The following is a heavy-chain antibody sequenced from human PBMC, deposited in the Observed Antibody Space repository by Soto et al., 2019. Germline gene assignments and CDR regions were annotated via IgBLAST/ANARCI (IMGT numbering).Heavy chain of an antibody. J-gene: IGHJ4*02. D-gene: IGHD3-9*01. CDR1: GGSIRNYY. CDR3: ARHFDSRTWPLDY. V-gene: IGHV4-59*01. Sequence: QVQLHESGPGLVKPSETLSLTCTVSGGSIRNYYWSWLRQPPGKGLEWIGFISYNGNTKYNPSLMGRVTISLPTSKIYFSLRLRSLTAADTALYYCARHFDSRTWPLDYWGQGILVTVSS. CDR2: ISYNGNT.